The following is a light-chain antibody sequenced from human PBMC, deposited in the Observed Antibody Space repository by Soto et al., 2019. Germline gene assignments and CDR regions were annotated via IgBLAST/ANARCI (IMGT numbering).Light chain of an antibody. CDR1: SSDVGGYNY. J-gene: IGLJ1*01. V-gene: IGLV2-14*01. Sequence: QSALTQPASVSGSPGQSITISCTGTSSDVGGYNYVSWYQQHPGKAPKLMIYDVSNWPSGVSNRFSGSKSGNTASLTISGLQAEDEAHYYCSSYTSSSSLWVFGTGTKLTVL. CDR3: SSYTSSSSLWV. CDR2: DVS.